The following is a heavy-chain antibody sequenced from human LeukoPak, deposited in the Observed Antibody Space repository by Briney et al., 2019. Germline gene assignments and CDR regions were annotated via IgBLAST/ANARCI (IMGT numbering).Heavy chain of an antibody. D-gene: IGHD2-2*01. CDR3: ARGRRRSDCSSTSCYPVDP. V-gene: IGHV4-38-2*02. CDR2: IYYSGST. Sequence: PSETLSLTCTVSGYSISSGYYWGWIRQPPGKGLEWIGYIYYSGSTYYNPSLKSRVTMSVDTSKNQFSLKLSSVTAADTAVYYCARGRRRSDCSSTSCYPVDPWGQGTLVTVSS. J-gene: IGHJ5*02. CDR1: GYSISSGYY.